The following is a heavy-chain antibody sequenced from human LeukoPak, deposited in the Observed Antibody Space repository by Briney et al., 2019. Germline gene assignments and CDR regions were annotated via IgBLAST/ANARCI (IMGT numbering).Heavy chain of an antibody. J-gene: IGHJ6*04. CDR2: IYYSGST. CDR1: GGSISSYY. Sequence: SETLSLTCTVSGGSISSYYWSWIRQPPGKGLEWIGYIYYSGSTNYNPSLKSRVTISVDTSKNQFSLKLSSVTAADTAVYYCAREKSEEWLGKYCYYGMDVWGKGTTVTVSS. D-gene: IGHD6-19*01. CDR3: AREKSEEWLGKYCYYGMDV. V-gene: IGHV4-59*01.